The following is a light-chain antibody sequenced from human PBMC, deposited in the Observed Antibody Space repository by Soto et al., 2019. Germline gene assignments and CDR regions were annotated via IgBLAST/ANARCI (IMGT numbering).Light chain of an antibody. Sequence: IVLTQAPGTLSLSPGKRATLSCRASQSVSSSYLAWYQQKPGQAPRLLIYGASSRATGIPDRFSGSGSGTDFTLTISRLKHKEIAVYVCQLPMTFGQGAKV. CDR2: GAS. CDR1: QSVSSSY. J-gene: IGKJ1*01. CDR3: QLPMT. V-gene: IGKV3-20*01.